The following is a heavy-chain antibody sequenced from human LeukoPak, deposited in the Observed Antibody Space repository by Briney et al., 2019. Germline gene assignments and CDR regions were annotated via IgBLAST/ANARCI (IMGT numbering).Heavy chain of an antibody. CDR3: AKPPSYYYDSSGFVLDY. CDR2: ISGSGSST. D-gene: IGHD3-22*01. Sequence: GGSLRLSCAASGFTFSSYAMSWVRQAPGKGLEWVSGISGSGSSTYYADSVKGRFTISRDNSKNTLYLQMNSLKAEDTAVYYCAKPPSYYYDSSGFVLDYWGQGALVTASS. V-gene: IGHV3-23*01. J-gene: IGHJ4*02. CDR1: GFTFSSYA.